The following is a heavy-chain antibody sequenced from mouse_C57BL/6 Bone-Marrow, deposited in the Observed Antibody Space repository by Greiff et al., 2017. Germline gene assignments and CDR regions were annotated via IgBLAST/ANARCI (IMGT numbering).Heavy chain of an antibody. CDR1: GFTFSDYG. CDR3: ARHYYDYDEGFAY. Sequence: EVHLVESGGGLVKPGGSLKLSCAASGFTFSDYGMHWVRQAPEKGLEWVAYISSGSSIIYYADTVKGRFTISRDNAKNTLFLQMTSLRSEDTAMYYCARHYYDYDEGFAYWGQGTLVTVSA. D-gene: IGHD2-4*01. V-gene: IGHV5-17*01. J-gene: IGHJ3*01. CDR2: ISSGSSII.